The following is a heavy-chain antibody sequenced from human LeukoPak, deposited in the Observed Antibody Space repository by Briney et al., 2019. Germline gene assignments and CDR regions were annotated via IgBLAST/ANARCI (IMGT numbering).Heavy chain of an antibody. Sequence: PSETLSLTCTVSGGSISGYYWSWIRQSPGKALEWIAYIDYSGDTNSNPSLKSRVTISVDPSKNQFSLRLHSVTAADTASYYCARHPPGLRYFDPWGQGTLVTVSS. J-gene: IGHJ5*02. D-gene: IGHD3-9*01. CDR1: GGSISGYY. CDR2: IDYSGDT. V-gene: IGHV4-59*08. CDR3: ARHPPGLRYFDP.